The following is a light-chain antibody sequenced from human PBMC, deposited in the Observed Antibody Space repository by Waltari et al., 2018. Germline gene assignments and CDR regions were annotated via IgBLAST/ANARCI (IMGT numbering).Light chain of an antibody. CDR2: TTN. J-gene: IGLJ3*02. V-gene: IGLV8-61*01. CDR1: SGSVSFSHH. Sequence: QTLVTQEPSLSVSPGGTVPLTCALISGSVSFSHHPTWYRQTPGQAPRTVIYTTNTRSSGVPDRFSGSIVGSKAALTITGAQADDESHYYCVLYLGSDNWMFGGGTKLTVL. CDR3: VLYLGSDNWM.